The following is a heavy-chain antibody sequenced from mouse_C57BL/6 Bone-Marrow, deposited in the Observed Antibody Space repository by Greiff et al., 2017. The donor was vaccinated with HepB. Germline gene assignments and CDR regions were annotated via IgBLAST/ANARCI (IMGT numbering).Heavy chain of an antibody. V-gene: IGHV1-42*01. D-gene: IGHD1-1*01. J-gene: IGHJ2*01. CDR2: INPSTGGT. CDR3: ERRGLLRPPLEFDY. Sequence: VQLQQSGPELVKPGASVKISCKASGYSFTGYYMNWVKQSPEKSLEWIGEINPSTGGTTYNQKFKAKATLTVDKSSSTAYLQLKSLTSEDSAVYYCERRGLLRPPLEFDYWGQGTTLTVSS. CDR1: GYSFTGYY.